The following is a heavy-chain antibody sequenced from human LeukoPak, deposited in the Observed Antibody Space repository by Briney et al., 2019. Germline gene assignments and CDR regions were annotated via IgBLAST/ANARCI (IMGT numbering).Heavy chain of an antibody. CDR2: IYYSGST. CDR3: ARWTGSYASGFDY. Sequence: SETLSLTCTVSGGSISSYYWSWIRQPPGKGLEWIGYIYYSGSTNYNPSLKSRVTISVDTSKNQFSLKLSSVTAADPAVYYCARWTGSYASGFDYWGQGTLVTVSS. J-gene: IGHJ4*02. V-gene: IGHV4-59*01. CDR1: GGSISSYY. D-gene: IGHD1-26*01.